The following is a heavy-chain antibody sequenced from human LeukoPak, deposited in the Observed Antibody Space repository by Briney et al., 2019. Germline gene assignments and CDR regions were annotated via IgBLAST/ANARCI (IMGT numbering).Heavy chain of an antibody. CDR3: ATTWYYDSRGYLFED. V-gene: IGHV4-59*01. CDR2: VYYNGDI. CDR1: GVPISTCY. J-gene: IGHJ4*01. Sequence: SETLSLTCSVSGVPISTCYWGWIRQSPGKGLEWIAYVYYNGDIMYNPSLKSRVTISLDTSKNQVSLSVTSVTAADTAVYFCATTWYYDSRGYLFEDWGHGTLVTVSS. D-gene: IGHD3-22*01.